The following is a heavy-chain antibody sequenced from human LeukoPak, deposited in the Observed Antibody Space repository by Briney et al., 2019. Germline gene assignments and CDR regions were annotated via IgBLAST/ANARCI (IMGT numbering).Heavy chain of an antibody. CDR3: ARDRGSRGMDV. CDR2: VYYSGNT. Sequence: SQTLSLTCSVSGGSISSGVYYWTWIRQHPGSGLEWIGFVYYSGNTYYNPSLKSRVTISVDTSKNQFSLKVSPMTAADTAVYYCARDRGSRGMDVWGQGTTVTVSS. V-gene: IGHV4-31*03. D-gene: IGHD1-1*01. CDR1: GGSISSGVYY. J-gene: IGHJ6*02.